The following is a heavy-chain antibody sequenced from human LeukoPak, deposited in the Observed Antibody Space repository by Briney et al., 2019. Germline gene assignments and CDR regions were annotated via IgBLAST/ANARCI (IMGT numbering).Heavy chain of an antibody. CDR1: GYTFSTFW. CDR2: IRQDGSEK. D-gene: IGHD2-2*01. CDR3: ARPHLGYCSSTSCYAFDI. Sequence: GGSLRLSCAASGYTFSTFWMTWVRQAPGKGLEWVANIRQDGSEKYYVDSVEGRFTISRDNAKNSLYLQMNSLRAEDTAVYYCARPHLGYCSSTSCYAFDIWGQGTMVTVSS. V-gene: IGHV3-7*02. J-gene: IGHJ3*02.